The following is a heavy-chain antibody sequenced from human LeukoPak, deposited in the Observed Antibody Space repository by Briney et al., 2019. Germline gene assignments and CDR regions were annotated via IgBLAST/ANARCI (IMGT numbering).Heavy chain of an antibody. Sequence: ASVKGSCKASGYTFTSYRISWVRQAPGQGLEWMGWISAYNGNTNYAQRLQGRVTMTTDTSTSTAYMELRSLRSDDTAVYYCARDRYDFWSGYNFDYWGQGTLVTVSS. CDR2: ISAYNGNT. J-gene: IGHJ4*02. CDR1: GYTFTSYR. V-gene: IGHV1-18*01. D-gene: IGHD3-3*01. CDR3: ARDRYDFWSGYNFDY.